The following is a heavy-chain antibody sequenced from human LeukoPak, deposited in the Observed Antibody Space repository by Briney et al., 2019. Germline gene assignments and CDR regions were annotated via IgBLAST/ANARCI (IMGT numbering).Heavy chain of an antibody. Sequence: GGSLRLSCAASGFTFRNYWMHWVRQAPGKGLVWVSRIDSDVSSIGYADSVKGRFTISRDNAKNTLYLQMNSLRAEDTAVYYCARNGVLRGFDCWGQGTLVTVSS. D-gene: IGHD4/OR15-4a*01. V-gene: IGHV3-74*01. CDR2: IDSDVSSI. J-gene: IGHJ4*02. CDR3: ARNGVLRGFDC. CDR1: GFTFRNYW.